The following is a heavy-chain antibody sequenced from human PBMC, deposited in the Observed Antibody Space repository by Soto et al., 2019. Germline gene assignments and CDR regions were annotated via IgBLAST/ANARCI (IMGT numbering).Heavy chain of an antibody. D-gene: IGHD1-26*01. CDR2: IDPSDSYT. Sequence: GESQKISCKASGYSFTSYWISWVRQLPGKGLEWMGRIDPSDSYTNYSPSFQGHVTISADKSISTAYLQWSSLKASDTAVYYCAREAIVAGATTGMDVWGQGTTVTV. CDR3: AREAIVAGATTGMDV. CDR1: GYSFTSYW. J-gene: IGHJ6*02. V-gene: IGHV5-10-1*01.